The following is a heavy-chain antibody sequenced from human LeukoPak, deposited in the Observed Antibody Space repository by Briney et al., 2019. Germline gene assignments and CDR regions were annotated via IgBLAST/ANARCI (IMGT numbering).Heavy chain of an antibody. CDR1: GGSFSGYY. CDR3: ARGELLWFGEFGKPLNWFDP. V-gene: IGHV4-34*01. D-gene: IGHD3-10*01. J-gene: IGHJ5*02. Sequence: RPSETLSLTCAVYGGSFSGYYWSWIRQPPGKGLEWIGEINHSGSTNYNPSLKSRVTISVDTSKNQFSLKLSSVTAADTAVYYCARGELLWFGEFGKPLNWFDPWGQGTLVTVSS. CDR2: INHSGST.